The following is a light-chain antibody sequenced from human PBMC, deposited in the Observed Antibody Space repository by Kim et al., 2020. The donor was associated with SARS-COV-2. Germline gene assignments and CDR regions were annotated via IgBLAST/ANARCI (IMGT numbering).Light chain of an antibody. CDR2: DVS. CDR1: ISDIGAFDY. CDR3: SSYGSSSVL. Sequence: PGQSITISCTGTISDIGAFDYVSWYRQHPGKAPQLLIYDVSTRPSGISSRFSGSKSCITASLSISGLQAEDEADYFCSSYGSSSVLFGRGTQLTVL. J-gene: IGLJ2*01. V-gene: IGLV2-14*03.